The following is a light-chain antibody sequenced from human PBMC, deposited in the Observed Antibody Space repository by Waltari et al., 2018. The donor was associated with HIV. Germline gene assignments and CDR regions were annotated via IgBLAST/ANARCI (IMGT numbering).Light chain of an antibody. J-gene: IGLJ2*01. CDR2: KND. Sequence: QSVVTQPPSTSGTPGQKGTISCPGSSSNIGSKNVYWYQKLPGTAPKLLIYKNDQRPSGVPDRFSGSKSGASASLAIIGLRSGDEGDYYCAGWDESLSGVIFGGGTKLSVL. CDR3: AGWDESLSGVI. V-gene: IGLV1-47*01. CDR1: SSNIGSKN.